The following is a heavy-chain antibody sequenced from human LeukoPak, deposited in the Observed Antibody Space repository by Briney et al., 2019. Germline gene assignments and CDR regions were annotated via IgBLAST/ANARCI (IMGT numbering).Heavy chain of an antibody. Sequence: TGGSLRLSCAASGFTFSSYAMSWVRQAPGKGLEWVSAISGSGGSTYYADSVKGRFTISRDNSKNTLYLQMNSLRAEDTAVYYCARETRLGSAAGNLFDYWGQGTLVTVSS. J-gene: IGHJ4*02. CDR1: GFTFSSYA. CDR2: ISGSGGST. D-gene: IGHD6-13*01. V-gene: IGHV3-23*01. CDR3: ARETRLGSAAGNLFDY.